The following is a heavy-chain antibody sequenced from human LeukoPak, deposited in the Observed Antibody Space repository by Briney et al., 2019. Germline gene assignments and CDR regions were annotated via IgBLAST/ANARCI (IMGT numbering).Heavy chain of an antibody. CDR3: ATALPKQWLVPLPDY. Sequence: ASVKVCCKVAGYSRTELAMKWVRQAPGKGHEWMGGFDPEDGETIYAQKFQGRVTMTEDTSTDTAYMELSSLRSEDTAVYYRATALPKQWLVPLPDYWGQGTLVTVSS. V-gene: IGHV1-24*01. CDR1: GYSRTELA. J-gene: IGHJ4*02. D-gene: IGHD6-19*01. CDR2: FDPEDGET.